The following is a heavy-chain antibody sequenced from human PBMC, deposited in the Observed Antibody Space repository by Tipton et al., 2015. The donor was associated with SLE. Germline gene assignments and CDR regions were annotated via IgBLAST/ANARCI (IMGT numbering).Heavy chain of an antibody. CDR3: ATVRAGCSGSSCYLDD. CDR2: INHSGST. CDR1: GGSISSYY. V-gene: IGHV4-59*12. Sequence: TLSLTCTVSGGSISSYYWSWIRQPPGKGLEWIGYINHSGSTNYIPSLKSRVTISVDTSKNQFSLKLSSVTAADTAVYYCATVRAGCSGSSCYLDDWGQGTLVTVSS. J-gene: IGHJ4*02. D-gene: IGHD1-26*01.